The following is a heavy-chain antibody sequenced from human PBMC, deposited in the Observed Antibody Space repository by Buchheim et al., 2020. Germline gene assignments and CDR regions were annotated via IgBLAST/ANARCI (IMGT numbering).Heavy chain of an antibody. Sequence: QVTLRESAPALVKFTQTVTLTCTFSGFSLSAGGMCVSWVRQPPGKALEWLAFIDWDDKKYYNTSLKTRLTISKDTSKNQVVLRMTNVAPADTATYYCSRIPYCSNTRGLDYYMDVWGKGTT. CDR3: SRIPYCSNTRGLDYYMDV. V-gene: IGHV2-70*20. CDR1: GFSLSAGGMC. J-gene: IGHJ6*03. CDR2: IDWDDKK. D-gene: IGHD2-2*01.